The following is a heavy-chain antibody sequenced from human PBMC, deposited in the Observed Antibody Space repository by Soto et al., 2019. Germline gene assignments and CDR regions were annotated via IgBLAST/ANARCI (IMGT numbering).Heavy chain of an antibody. CDR3: ARDCMYYYYGMDG. Sequence: SCPPSGGTLAGSYIHFVLQSPGQGLEWMGWINPNSGGTNYAQKFQGRVTMTRDTSISTAYMELSRLRSDDTAVDYCARDCMYYYYGMDGWGQGNKVT. CDR2: INPNSGGT. V-gene: IGHV1-2*02. CDR1: GGTLAGSY. J-gene: IGHJ6*02.